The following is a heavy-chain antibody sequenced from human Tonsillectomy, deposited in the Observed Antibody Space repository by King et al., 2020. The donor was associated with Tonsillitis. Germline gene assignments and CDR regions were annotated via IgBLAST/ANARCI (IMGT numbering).Heavy chain of an antibody. CDR1: GGTFSSYV. Sequence: QVQLVQSGAEVKKPGSSVKVSCKASGGTFSSYVIAWVRQAPGQGLEYMGGIITLYGTANYAQRFQGRVTITADESASTAYMELSSLRFEDTAVYYCARDCDYGTYDAFDIWGQGTKVTVSS. CDR3: ARDCDYGTYDAFDI. V-gene: IGHV1-69*01. J-gene: IGHJ3*02. D-gene: IGHD4-17*01. CDR2: IITLYGTA.